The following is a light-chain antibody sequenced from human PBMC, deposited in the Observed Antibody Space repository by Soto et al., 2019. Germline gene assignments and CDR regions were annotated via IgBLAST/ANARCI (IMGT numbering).Light chain of an antibody. J-gene: IGLJ1*01. V-gene: IGLV2-14*01. CDR3: SSYTSSSIL. CDR2: EVS. CDR1: SSDVGGYNY. Sequence: QSVLTQPASVSGSPGQSITISCTGTSSDVGGYNYVSWYQQHPGKAPKLMIYEVSNRPSGVSNRFSGSKSGNTASLTISGPQAEDEADYYCSSYTSSSILFGTGTKLTVL.